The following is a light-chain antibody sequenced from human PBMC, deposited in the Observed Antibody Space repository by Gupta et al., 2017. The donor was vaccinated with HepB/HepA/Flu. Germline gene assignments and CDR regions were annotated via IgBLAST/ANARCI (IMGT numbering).Light chain of an antibody. V-gene: IGKV1-12*01. CDR3: QQCATFPFT. Sequence: DIQMTQSPLSVSASVGDRVTITCRASQGIAGWLAWYQQKPGKAPKLLIYTTSNLQSGVPSRFSGSGSGTDFTLTISSLQPEDFATYFCQQCATFPFTFGGGTRVEIK. J-gene: IGKJ4*01. CDR1: QGIAGW. CDR2: TTS.